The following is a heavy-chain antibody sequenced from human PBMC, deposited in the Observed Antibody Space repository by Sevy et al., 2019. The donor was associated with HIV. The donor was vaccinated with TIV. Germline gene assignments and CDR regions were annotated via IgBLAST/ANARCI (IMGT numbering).Heavy chain of an antibody. Sequence: SETLSLTCTVSGGSVGNDDYYWSWIRQPPGKGLEWIGYIFYSGSTYYNPSLKSRGSKSVDTSKNHFSLRLRSVTAADTAVYYCARGVASSGAYKFDYWGPGTLVTVSS. CDR3: ARGVASSGAYKFDY. CDR1: GGSVGNDDYY. V-gene: IGHV4-30-4*01. D-gene: IGHD6-13*01. J-gene: IGHJ4*02. CDR2: IFYSGST.